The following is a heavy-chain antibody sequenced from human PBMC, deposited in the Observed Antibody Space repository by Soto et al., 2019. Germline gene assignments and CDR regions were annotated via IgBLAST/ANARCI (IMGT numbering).Heavy chain of an antibody. V-gene: IGHV3-48*02. Sequence: PGGSLRLSCAASGFIVRSYSLNWVRKVPGRGFEWLSYISSSSRSTDYADSVKGGFTVSRDNAKNSLYLQMNSLRDEDTAGYYCARDQDIVVAPGAYGMYVWGKGTTVTVSS. CDR3: ARDQDIVVAPGAYGMYV. CDR2: ISSSSRST. CDR1: GFIVRSYS. J-gene: IGHJ6*04. D-gene: IGHD2-2*01.